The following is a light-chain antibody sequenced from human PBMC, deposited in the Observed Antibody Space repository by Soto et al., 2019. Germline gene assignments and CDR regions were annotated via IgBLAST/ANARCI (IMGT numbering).Light chain of an antibody. CDR3: QSYDTSNVV. V-gene: IGLV6-57*04. J-gene: IGLJ2*01. Sequence: NFMLTQPHSVSESPGEKVTISCTRSSGSIASNYLQWYQQRPVRAPTTVIYEDNRSPSGVSDHFSGTIDITSDSAPLTISGLKTDDEAYYCCQSYDTSNVVFGGGTKLTVL. CDR1: SGSIASNY. CDR2: EDN.